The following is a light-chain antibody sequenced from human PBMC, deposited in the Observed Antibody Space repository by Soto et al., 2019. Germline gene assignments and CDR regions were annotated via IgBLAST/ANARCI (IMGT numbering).Light chain of an antibody. CDR3: QQYGSSPLT. CDR1: QSVSSSF. J-gene: IGKJ4*01. Sequence: EIVLTQSPGTLSLSPGERATLSCRASQSVSSSFLAWYQQKPGQAPRLLIYGASSRATGIPDRFSGSGSGTDFTLTIRRLEPEDGAVYYCQQYGSSPLTFGGGTKVEIK. CDR2: GAS. V-gene: IGKV3-20*01.